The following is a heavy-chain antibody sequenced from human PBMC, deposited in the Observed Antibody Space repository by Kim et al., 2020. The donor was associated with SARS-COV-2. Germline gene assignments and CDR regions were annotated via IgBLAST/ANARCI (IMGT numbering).Heavy chain of an antibody. CDR1: GFTFTSYA. Sequence: GGSLRLSCAASGFTFTSYAMSWVRQAPGKGLEWVSGVAAYGETTYYADSVKGRFTISRDESKDTLFLQMNSLRAEDTALYYCTKGAYRPQWGRTVLVPIVIDSWGQGTLVTVSS. CDR2: VAAYGETT. CDR3: TKGAYRPQWGRTVLVPIVIDS. J-gene: IGHJ4*02. V-gene: IGHV3-23*01. D-gene: IGHD2-2*01.